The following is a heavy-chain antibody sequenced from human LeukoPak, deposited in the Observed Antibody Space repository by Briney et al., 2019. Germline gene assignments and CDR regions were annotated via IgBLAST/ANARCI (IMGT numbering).Heavy chain of an antibody. D-gene: IGHD3-3*01. V-gene: IGHV4-31*03. CDR2: IYYSGST. Sequence: PSETLSLTCTVSGGSISSGGYYWSWIRQHPGKGLEWIGYIYYSGSTYYNPSLKSRVTISVDTSRNQFSLKLSSVTAADTAVYYCASRQYYDFWSGPLTFDYWGQGTLVTVSS. CDR1: GGSISSGGYY. CDR3: ASRQYYDFWSGPLTFDY. J-gene: IGHJ4*02.